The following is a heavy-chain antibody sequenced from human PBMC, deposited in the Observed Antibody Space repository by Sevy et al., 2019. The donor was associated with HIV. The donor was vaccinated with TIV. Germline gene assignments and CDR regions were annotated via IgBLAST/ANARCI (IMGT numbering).Heavy chain of an antibody. CDR1: GFTFSIYT. D-gene: IGHD2-8*01. CDR3: AREGCTQPHDY. CDR2: FCFGGSKI. V-gene: IGHV3-23*01. J-gene: IGHJ4*02. Sequence: GGSLRLSCAASGFTFSIYTMSWVRQAPGKGLEWVSTFCFGGSKIYYADSVKGRFTISRDNSMNTVYLQMKSLRVDETAVDYCAREGCTQPHDYWGQGTLVTVSS.